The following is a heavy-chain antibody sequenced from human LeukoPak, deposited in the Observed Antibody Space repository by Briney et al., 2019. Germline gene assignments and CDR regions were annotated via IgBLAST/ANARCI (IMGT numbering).Heavy chain of an antibody. CDR3: ARTDGAL. D-gene: IGHD5-24*01. J-gene: IGHJ1*01. Sequence: PGGSLRLSCVGPGFTFDDHGLRWVRQGSGKGLEWVAGINWNGGSKGYADSVKGRFTISRDNAQNSLYLEMTSLRVDDTALYYCARTDGALWGQGTLVTVSS. CDR2: INWNGGSK. V-gene: IGHV3-20*04. CDR1: GFTFDDHG.